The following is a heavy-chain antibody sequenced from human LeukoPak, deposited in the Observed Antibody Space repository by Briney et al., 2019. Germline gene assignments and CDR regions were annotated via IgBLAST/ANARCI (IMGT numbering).Heavy chain of an antibody. CDR2: IYHSGST. V-gene: IGHV4-38-2*02. CDR1: GYSISSGYY. Sequence: SETLSLTCTVSGYSISSGYYWGWTRQPPGKGLEWIGSIYHSGSTYYNPSLKSRVTISVDTSKNQFSLKLTSVTAADTAVYYCARDSSVIHYMDVWGKGTTVTVSS. J-gene: IGHJ6*03. CDR3: ARDSSVIHYMDV.